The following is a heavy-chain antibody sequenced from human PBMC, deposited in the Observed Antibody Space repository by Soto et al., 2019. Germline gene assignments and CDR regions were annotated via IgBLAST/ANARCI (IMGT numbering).Heavy chain of an antibody. CDR3: VSQRTTVPTQAYFDY. Sequence: SETLSLTCTVAGGSVTNSSYYWGWIRQSPGKGLEWIGSVYYRGRSYSKSSVKSRVTISVDTSKNRFSLSLNSVTASDTAVYFCVSQRTTVPTQAYFDYWGPGALVTVSS. CDR1: GGSVTNSSYY. V-gene: IGHV4-39*01. CDR2: VYYRGRS. J-gene: IGHJ4*02. D-gene: IGHD4-17*01.